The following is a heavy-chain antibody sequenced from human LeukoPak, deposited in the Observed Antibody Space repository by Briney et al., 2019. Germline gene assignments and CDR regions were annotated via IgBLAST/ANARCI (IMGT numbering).Heavy chain of an antibody. CDR3: AKATPYGTTWVGGFDL. CDR2: IGGVAVST. V-gene: IGHV3-23*01. Sequence: PGGPLRLSCVTSGFNFRIHAMSWVRQAPGKGLEWVSTIGGVAVSTDYADSVKGRFSFSRDVSKSMVSLQMSTLRVDDTAVYFCAKATPYGTTWVGGFDLWGQGTMVTVSS. D-gene: IGHD1-14*01. CDR1: GFNFRIHA. J-gene: IGHJ3*01.